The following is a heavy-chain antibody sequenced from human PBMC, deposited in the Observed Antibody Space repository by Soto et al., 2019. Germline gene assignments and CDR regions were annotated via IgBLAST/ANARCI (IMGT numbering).Heavy chain of an antibody. Sequence: QVQLQESGPGLVKPSETLSLSCTVSGGSISSYYWSWIRQPPGKGMSWIGYVHHSWGSTYNPSLQSRVAIALDLSKSQSSLKLTSVTATDTAVYYGARQGFGALHGRVDVWGEGTTVTVSS. V-gene: IGHV4-59*08. CDR3: ARQGFGALHGRVDV. J-gene: IGHJ6*04. D-gene: IGHD3-10*01. CDR2: VHHSWGS. CDR1: GGSISSYY.